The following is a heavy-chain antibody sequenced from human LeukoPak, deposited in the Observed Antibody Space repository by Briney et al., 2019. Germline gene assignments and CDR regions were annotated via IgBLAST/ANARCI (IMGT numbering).Heavy chain of an antibody. CDR1: GFTVSSNY. J-gene: IGHJ4*02. CDR2: IYSGGST. Sequence: GGSLRLSCAASGFTVSSNYMSWVRQAPGKGLEWVSVIYSGGSTYYADSVKGRFTISRDNSKNTLYLQMNSLRAEDTAVYYCARVARGPYPYYFGYWGQGTLVTVSS. V-gene: IGHV3-53*01. CDR3: ARVARGPYPYYFGY. D-gene: IGHD3-10*01.